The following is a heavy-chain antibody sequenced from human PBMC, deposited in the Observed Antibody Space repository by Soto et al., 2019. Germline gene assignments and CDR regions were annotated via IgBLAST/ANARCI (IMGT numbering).Heavy chain of an antibody. CDR2: FSSSGGGT. J-gene: IGHJ4*02. D-gene: IGHD2-15*01. Sequence: GGSLSLSCAASGFTFSSYAMSWVRQAPGKGLEWVSAFSSSGGGTYYADSVKGRFTISRDNSKNTPYLQMNSLRAEDTAVYYCTKANRYCSGANCFTFDYWGLGTLVTVSS. CDR1: GFTFSSYA. CDR3: TKANRYCSGANCFTFDY. V-gene: IGHV3-23*01.